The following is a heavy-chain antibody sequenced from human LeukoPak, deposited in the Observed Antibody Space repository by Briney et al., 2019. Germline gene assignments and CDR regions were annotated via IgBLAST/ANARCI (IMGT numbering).Heavy chain of an antibody. CDR1: GYIFTSYY. D-gene: IGHD6-13*01. Sequence: ASVKVSCKASGYIFTSYYMYWVRQAPGKGLERMGVINPSGGSTNYAQKFQGRVTITRDTSTSTVYMELSSLRSEDTAVYYCARDFQQLVPLGWFDTWGQGTLVTVSS. CDR2: INPSGGST. CDR3: ARDFQQLVPLGWFDT. J-gene: IGHJ5*02. V-gene: IGHV1-46*01.